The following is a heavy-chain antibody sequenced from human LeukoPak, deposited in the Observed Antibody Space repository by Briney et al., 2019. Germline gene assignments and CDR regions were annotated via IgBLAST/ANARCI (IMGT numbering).Heavy chain of an antibody. CDR3: AKDMGGSYDFWSGYYGGYYYGMDV. Sequence: GGSLRLSCAASGFTFSSYAMSWVRQAPGKGLEWVSAISGSGGSTYYADSVKGRFTISRDNAKNSLYLQMNSLRAEDTALYYCAKDMGGSYDFWSGYYGGYYYGMDVWGQGTTVTVSS. D-gene: IGHD3-3*01. J-gene: IGHJ6*02. CDR1: GFTFSSYA. V-gene: IGHV3-23*01. CDR2: ISGSGGST.